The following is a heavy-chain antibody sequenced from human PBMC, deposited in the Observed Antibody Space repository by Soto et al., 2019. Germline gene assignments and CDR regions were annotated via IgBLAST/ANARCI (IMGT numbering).Heavy chain of an antibody. Sequence: GGSLRPACAASGFTFFSYVMHWVRQAPGKGLEWVAVISYDGSNKYYADSVKGRFTISRDKSKNTLYLQMNSLRAEDTAVYYCAKDRAGDIYVAARSGLDYWGQGTLVTVSS. J-gene: IGHJ4*02. D-gene: IGHD3-3*01. CDR2: ISYDGSNK. V-gene: IGHV3-30*18. CDR3: AKDRAGDIYVAARSGLDY. CDR1: GFTFFSYV.